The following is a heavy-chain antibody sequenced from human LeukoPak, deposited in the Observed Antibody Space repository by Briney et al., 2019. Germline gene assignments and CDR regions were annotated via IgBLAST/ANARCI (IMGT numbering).Heavy chain of an antibody. Sequence: PSETLSLTCTVSGGSISSYYWSWIRQPPGKGLEWIGYIYYSGSTNYNPSLKSRVTISVDTSKNQFSLKLSSVTAADTAVYYCARAYSNSPPGYYGMDVWGQGTTVTVSS. CDR3: ARAYSNSPPGYYGMDV. J-gene: IGHJ6*02. V-gene: IGHV4-59*01. D-gene: IGHD6-13*01. CDR1: GGSISSYY. CDR2: IYYSGST.